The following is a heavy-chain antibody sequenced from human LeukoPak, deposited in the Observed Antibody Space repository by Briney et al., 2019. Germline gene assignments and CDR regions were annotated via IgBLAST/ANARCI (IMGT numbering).Heavy chain of an antibody. D-gene: IGHD5-18*01. Sequence: GGSLRLSCAASGFTFGSYAMSWVRQAPGKGLEWVSAISGSGGSTYYADSVKGRFTISRDNSKNTLYLQMNSLRAEDTAVYYCAKREYSYGLYYFDYWGQGTLVTVSS. CDR3: AKREYSYGLYYFDY. CDR2: ISGSGGST. J-gene: IGHJ4*02. V-gene: IGHV3-23*01. CDR1: GFTFGSYA.